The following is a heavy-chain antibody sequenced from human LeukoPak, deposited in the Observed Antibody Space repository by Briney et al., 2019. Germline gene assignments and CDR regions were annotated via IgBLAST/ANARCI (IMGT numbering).Heavy chain of an antibody. D-gene: IGHD6-19*01. CDR3: ARGGPEQWLEPFFDY. CDR2: INPNSGGT. CDR1: GNTFTNYG. J-gene: IGHJ4*02. V-gene: IGHV1-2*02. Sequence: ASVKVSCKASGNTFTNYGITWVRQAPGQGLEWMGWINPNSGGTNYAQKFQGRVTMTRDTSISTAYMELSRLRSDDTAVYYCARGGPEQWLEPFFDYWGQGTLVTVSS.